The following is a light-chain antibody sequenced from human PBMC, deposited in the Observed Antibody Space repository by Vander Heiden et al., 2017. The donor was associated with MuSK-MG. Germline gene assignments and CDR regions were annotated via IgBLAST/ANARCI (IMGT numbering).Light chain of an antibody. CDR3: QAWDSSTSVV. J-gene: IGLJ2*01. Sequence: LTQPPSVSVSPGQTASITCSGDKLGDKYACWYQQKPGQAPVLVIYQDSKRPSGIPERFSGSNSGNTATLTISGTQAMDEADYYCQAWDSSTSVVFGGGTKLTVL. V-gene: IGLV3-1*01. CDR2: QDS. CDR1: KLGDKY.